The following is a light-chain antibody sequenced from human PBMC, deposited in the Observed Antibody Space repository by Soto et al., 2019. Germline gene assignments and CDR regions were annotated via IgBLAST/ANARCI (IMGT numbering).Light chain of an antibody. J-gene: IGKJ2*01. Sequence: EIVLTQSPGTLSLSPGERATLSCRASEFLSSSYLVWYQQKPGQAPRRLIYAASRRATGIPDRFSGSGSATEYTLTINTLEPADFAVYYCQQQGTFGQGTKLEIK. CDR1: EFLSSSY. CDR2: AAS. CDR3: QQQGT. V-gene: IGKV3-20*01.